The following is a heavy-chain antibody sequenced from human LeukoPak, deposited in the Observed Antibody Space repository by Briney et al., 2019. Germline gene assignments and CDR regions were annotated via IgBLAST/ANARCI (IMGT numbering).Heavy chain of an antibody. CDR3: AREPTYAVSIAARLGGMDV. CDR1: GGTFSSYA. CDR2: IIPIFGTA. J-gene: IGHJ6*02. Sequence: ASVKVSCKASGGTFSSYAISWVRQAPGQGLEWMGGIIPIFGTANYAQKFQGRVTITADESTSTAYMELSSLRSEDTAVYYCAREPTYAVSIAARLGGMDVWGQGTTVTVSS. V-gene: IGHV1-69*01. D-gene: IGHD6-6*01.